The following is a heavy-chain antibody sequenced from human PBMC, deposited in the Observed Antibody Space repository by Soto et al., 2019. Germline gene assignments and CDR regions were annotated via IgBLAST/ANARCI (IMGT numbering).Heavy chain of an antibody. CDR2: ISSSSSYI. J-gene: IGHJ4*02. CDR1: GFTFSSYS. D-gene: IGHD6-19*01. CDR3: ARVDGGWYGQGY. Sequence: EVQLVESGGGLVKPGGSLRLSCAASGFTFSSYSMNWVRQAPGKWLEWVSSISSSSSYIYYADSVKGRFTISRDNAKNSLYLQMNSLRAEDTAVYYCARVDGGWYGQGYWGQGTLVTVSS. V-gene: IGHV3-21*01.